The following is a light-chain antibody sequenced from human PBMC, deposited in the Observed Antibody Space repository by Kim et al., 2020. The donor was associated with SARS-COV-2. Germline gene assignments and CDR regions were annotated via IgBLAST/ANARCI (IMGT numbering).Light chain of an antibody. Sequence: DVVMTQSPLSLPVTLGQPASISCRSSQSLVYSDGNTYLSWFHQRPGQSPRRLIYKVSNRDSGVPDRFSGSGSGTDSTLKISRVEAEDVGIYYCMQGTQWPWTFGQGTKVDIK. CDR1: QSLVYSDGNTY. CDR3: MQGTQWPWT. CDR2: KVS. V-gene: IGKV2-30*01. J-gene: IGKJ1*01.